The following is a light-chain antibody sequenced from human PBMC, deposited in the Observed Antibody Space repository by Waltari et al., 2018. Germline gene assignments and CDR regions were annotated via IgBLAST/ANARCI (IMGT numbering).Light chain of an antibody. CDR1: QSVLYDSNNKNY. J-gene: IGKJ4*01. CDR3: QQYYSFPLT. V-gene: IGKV4-1*01. Sequence: DIVMTQSPDSLAVSLGERATINCKSSQSVLYDSNNKNYLAWYQQKPGQPPKLLIYWASTRASGVPDRFSGSGSGTDFTLTISSLQAEDVAVYYCQQYYSFPLTFGGGTKVEIK. CDR2: WAS.